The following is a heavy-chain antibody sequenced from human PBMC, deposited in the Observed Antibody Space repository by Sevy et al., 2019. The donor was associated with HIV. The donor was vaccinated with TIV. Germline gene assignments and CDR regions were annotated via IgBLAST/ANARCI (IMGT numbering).Heavy chain of an antibody. J-gene: IGHJ6*03. CDR1: GGSISSSSYY. CDR3: RGSGYDQSFYYYYYYYMDV. V-gene: IGHV4-39*01. Sequence: SETLSLTCTVSGGSISSSSYYWGWIRQPPGKGLEWIGSIYYSGSTYYNPSLKSRVTISVDTSKNQFSLKLSSVTAADTAVYYCRGSGYDQSFYYYYYYYMDVWGTGTTVTVSS. D-gene: IGHD5-12*01. CDR2: IYYSGST.